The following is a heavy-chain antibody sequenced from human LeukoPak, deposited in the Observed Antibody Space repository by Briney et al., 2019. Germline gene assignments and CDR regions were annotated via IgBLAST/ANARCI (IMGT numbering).Heavy chain of an antibody. V-gene: IGHV3-30*02. CDR1: GFTFGGSG. J-gene: IGHJ4*02. Sequence: QPGGSLRLSCAASGFTFGGSGMHWVRQAPGKGLDWVAFIQYDGSTENYADSVKGRFTISRGNFKDTLSLQMNSLRSEDTALYYCVKEHPNSYDFHYWGQGTLVTVSS. CDR3: VKEHPNSYDFHY. D-gene: IGHD5-18*01. CDR2: IQYDGSTE.